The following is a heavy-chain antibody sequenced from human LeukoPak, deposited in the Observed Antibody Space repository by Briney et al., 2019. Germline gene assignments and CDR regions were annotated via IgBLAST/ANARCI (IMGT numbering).Heavy chain of an antibody. CDR1: GFTFSSYS. J-gene: IGHJ4*02. D-gene: IGHD5-18*01. V-gene: IGHV3-33*08. Sequence: GGSLRLSCAASGFTFSSYSRNWVRQAPGKGLEWVAVIWYDGTNKYYADSVKGRFTISRDNSKNTLYLQMNSLRAEDTAVYYCARDQRGFSYSKYYFDYWGQGTLVTVSS. CDR3: ARDQRGFSYSKYYFDY. CDR2: IWYDGTNK.